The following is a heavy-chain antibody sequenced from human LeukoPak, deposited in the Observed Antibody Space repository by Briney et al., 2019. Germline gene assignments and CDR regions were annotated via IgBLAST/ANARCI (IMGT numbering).Heavy chain of an antibody. V-gene: IGHV4-31*03. CDR1: GGSISSGDYY. D-gene: IGHD3-9*01. Sequence: PSQTLSLTCTVSGGSISSGDYYWSWIRQHPGKGLEWIGYVSYRGSTYYNPSLKTRVTISLDTSKNQFSLKLSSVTAADTATYYCARRVPDDSVDFDLWGQGTLVTVSS. CDR3: ARRVPDDSVDFDL. J-gene: IGHJ4*02. CDR2: VSYRGST.